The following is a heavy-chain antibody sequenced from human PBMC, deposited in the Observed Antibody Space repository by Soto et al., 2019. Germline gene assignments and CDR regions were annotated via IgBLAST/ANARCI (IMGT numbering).Heavy chain of an antibody. CDR2: IFYNGDT. J-gene: IGHJ4*02. CDR3: ARDRVVRLGSDNYHHVGGFDY. V-gene: IGHV4-61*01. D-gene: IGHD3-10*01. Sequence: QVQLQESGPGLVKPSETLSLTCTVSGGPVSSDTYYWSWIRQPPGRGLEWIGYIFYNGDTRYNPSLKSRVTIPADRYERQFSLKLSSVTAADTAVYYCARDRVVRLGSDNYHHVGGFDYWGRGTLVSVSS. CDR1: GGPVSSDTYY.